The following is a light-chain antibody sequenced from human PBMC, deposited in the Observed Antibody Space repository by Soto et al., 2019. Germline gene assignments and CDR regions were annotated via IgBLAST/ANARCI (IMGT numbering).Light chain of an antibody. CDR3: MQGTRWLWR. Sequence: DVVLTQSPLSLPVALGQPASISCRSSQSLVFSDGNTYLNWVQKRPGQSPRRLIYKVYNRDSGVPDSFSGSGSGTDFTLKMSRVEAEDVVVYYGMQGTRWLWRFGQANKVEIK. J-gene: IGKJ1*01. CDR1: QSLVFSDGNTY. CDR2: KVY. V-gene: IGKV2-30*01.